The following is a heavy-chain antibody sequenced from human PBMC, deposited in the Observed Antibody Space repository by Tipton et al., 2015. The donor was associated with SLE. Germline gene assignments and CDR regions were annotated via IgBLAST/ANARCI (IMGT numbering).Heavy chain of an antibody. D-gene: IGHD6-13*01. Sequence: TLSLTCAVSGYSISSGYYWGWIRQPPGKGLEWIATIFHTGSTYYNPSLKSRVTISVDTSKNQFSLRVSSVSAADTAVYYCARMFRAASGGFDYWGQGTLVTVSS. CDR3: ARMFRAASGGFDY. CDR1: GYSISSGYY. J-gene: IGHJ4*02. CDR2: IFHTGST. V-gene: IGHV4-38-2*01.